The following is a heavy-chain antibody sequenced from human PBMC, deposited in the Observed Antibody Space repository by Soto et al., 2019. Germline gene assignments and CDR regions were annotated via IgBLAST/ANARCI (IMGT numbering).Heavy chain of an antibody. V-gene: IGHV3-33*01. CDR2: IWYDGSNE. D-gene: IGHD6-19*01. Sequence: QVQLVESGGGVVQPGRSLRLSCAASGFIFSNFGMHWVRQAPGKGLEWVAVIWYDGSNEHYADSVKGRFTISKDKSKNKLDLQMNSVRADDTAMYYCARDDIPGVAVSTYGIDGWGPGTTVTVSS. J-gene: IGHJ6*02. CDR3: ARDDIPGVAVSTYGIDG. CDR1: GFIFSNFG.